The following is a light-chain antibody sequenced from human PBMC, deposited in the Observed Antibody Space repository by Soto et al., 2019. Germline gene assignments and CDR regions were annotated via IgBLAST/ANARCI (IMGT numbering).Light chain of an antibody. CDR3: QQYASSLVYT. CDR1: QSISSRY. V-gene: IGKV3-20*01. Sequence: EIELTQSPGTLSLSPGERAILSCRVSQSISSRYLAWYQLKPGQAPRLLIYSASNRATGIPDRFSGSGSGTDFTLTISRLEPEDFAVYYCQQYASSLVYTFGQGTMLDIK. J-gene: IGKJ2*01. CDR2: SAS.